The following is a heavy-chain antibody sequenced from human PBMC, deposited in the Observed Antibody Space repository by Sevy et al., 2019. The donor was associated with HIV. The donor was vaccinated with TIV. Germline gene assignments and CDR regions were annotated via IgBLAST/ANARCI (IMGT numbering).Heavy chain of an antibody. CDR2: INHSGST. Sequence: SETLSLTCAVYGGSFSGYYWSWIRHPPGKGLEWIGEINHSGSTTYNPSLKSRVTISVDTSKNQFSLKLSSVTAADTAVYYCARQCGSTSCSHAFDIWGQGTMVTVSS. CDR1: GGSFSGYY. V-gene: IGHV4-34*01. CDR3: ARQCGSTSCSHAFDI. J-gene: IGHJ3*02. D-gene: IGHD2-2*01.